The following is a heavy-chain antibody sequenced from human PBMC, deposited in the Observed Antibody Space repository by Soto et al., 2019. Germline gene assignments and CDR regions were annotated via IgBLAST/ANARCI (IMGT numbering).Heavy chain of an antibody. Sequence: PGGSLRLSCAASGFTFRGHWMHWVRQAPGKGLVWVSHVNNDGSGTTYADSVKGRITISRDNAENTIYLQMNSLRGEDTAVYYCTRDSYLSLDYWGQGALVTVSS. CDR2: VNNDGSGT. CDR3: TRDSYLSLDY. CDR1: GFTFRGHW. J-gene: IGHJ4*02. V-gene: IGHV3-74*01. D-gene: IGHD2-21*01.